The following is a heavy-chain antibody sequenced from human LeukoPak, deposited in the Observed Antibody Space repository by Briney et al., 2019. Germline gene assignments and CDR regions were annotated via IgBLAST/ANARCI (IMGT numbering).Heavy chain of an antibody. J-gene: IGHJ4*02. V-gene: IGHV3-23*01. D-gene: IGHD2-2*02. Sequence: PGGSLRLSCAASGFTFSSYAMSWVRQAPGKGLEWVSAISGSGGSTYYADSVKGRFTISRDNSKNTLYLQMNSLRAEDTAVYYCATDADIVVVSAAIGGYWGQGTLVTVSS. CDR1: GFTFSSYA. CDR3: ATDADIVVVSAAIGGY. CDR2: ISGSGGST.